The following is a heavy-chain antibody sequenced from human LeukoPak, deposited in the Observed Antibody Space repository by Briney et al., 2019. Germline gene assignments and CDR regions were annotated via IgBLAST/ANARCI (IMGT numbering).Heavy chain of an antibody. D-gene: IGHD3-3*01. CDR3: ARVWGIFGVVTPYYFDY. CDR1: AFTFNNYW. CDR2: IKGNGSST. V-gene: IGHV3-74*01. Sequence: QAGGSLRLSCVASAFTFNNYWMHWVRQGPGKGLVWVSRIKGNGSSTNYADSVRGRFTISRDNAKNTVYLQMNSLRTEDTAVYYRARVWGIFGVVTPYYFDYWGQGTLVTVSS. J-gene: IGHJ4*02.